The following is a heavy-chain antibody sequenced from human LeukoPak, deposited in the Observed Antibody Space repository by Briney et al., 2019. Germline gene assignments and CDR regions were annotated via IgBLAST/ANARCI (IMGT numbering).Heavy chain of an antibody. Sequence: GGSLRLPCSASGFTFSSHWMTWVRQAPGKGLEWVANIKEDGSEKYYVDSVRGRFTISRDIAKNSLYLQMNSLGAADTAVYYCARETWSGSYFDYWGQGTLVTVSS. D-gene: IGHD1-26*01. J-gene: IGHJ4*02. V-gene: IGHV3-7*01. CDR2: IKEDGSEK. CDR3: ARETWSGSYFDY. CDR1: GFTFSSHW.